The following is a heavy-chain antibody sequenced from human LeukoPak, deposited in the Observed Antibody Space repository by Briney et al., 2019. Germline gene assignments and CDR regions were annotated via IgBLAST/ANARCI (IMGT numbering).Heavy chain of an antibody. CDR3: ARDVLAAPGTFDY. J-gene: IGHJ4*02. D-gene: IGHD6-13*01. CDR1: GGSISSYY. V-gene: IGHV4-34*01. CDR2: INHSGST. Sequence: SETLSLTCTVSGGSISSYYWSWIRQPAGKGLEWIGEINHSGSTNYNPSLKSRVTISVDTSKNQFSLKLGSVTAADTAVYYCARDVLAAPGTFDYWGQGALVTVSS.